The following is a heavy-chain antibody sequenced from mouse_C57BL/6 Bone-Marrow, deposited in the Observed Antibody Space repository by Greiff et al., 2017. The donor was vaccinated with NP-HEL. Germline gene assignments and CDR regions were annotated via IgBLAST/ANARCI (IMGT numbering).Heavy chain of an antibody. Sequence: EVKLVESGGGLVKPGGSLKLSCAASGFTFSSYAMSWVRQTPEKRLEWVATISDGGSYTYYPANVKGRFTISRDNAKNNLYLQMSHLKSEDTAMYYCARDRGYWGQGTTLTVSS. CDR3: ARDRGY. J-gene: IGHJ2*01. D-gene: IGHD3-1*01. CDR1: GFTFSSYA. V-gene: IGHV5-4*01. CDR2: ISDGGSYT.